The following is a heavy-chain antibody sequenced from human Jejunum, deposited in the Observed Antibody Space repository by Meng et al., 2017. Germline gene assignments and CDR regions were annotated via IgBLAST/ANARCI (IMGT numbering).Heavy chain of an antibody. J-gene: IGHJ6*02. CDR3: ARDILTGRYGMDV. D-gene: IGHD3-9*01. Sequence: GSLRLSCTVSGGSISSDYWIWIRQPPGKGLEWIGYIYYSGNTNYNPSLKSRVTISLDTSKNQFSLKLSSVTAADTAVYYCARDILTGRYGMDVWGQGTKVTVSS. V-gene: IGHV4-59*01. CDR1: GGSISSDY. CDR2: IYYSGNT.